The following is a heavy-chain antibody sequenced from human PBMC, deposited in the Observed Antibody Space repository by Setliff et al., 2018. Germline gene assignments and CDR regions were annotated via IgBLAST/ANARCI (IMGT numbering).Heavy chain of an antibody. CDR2: FSGSNEYI. V-gene: IGHV3-21*01. D-gene: IGHD5-12*01. Sequence: GESLKISCVVSGVVFRNYHLNWVRQTPEKGLEWVSSFSGSNEYIKYADSVKGRFTISRDSAETAVYLQMNNLSAEDTAVYYCAGSRAWIPIFDSWGQGILVTVSS. CDR3: AGSRAWIPIFDS. CDR1: GVVFRNYH. J-gene: IGHJ4*02.